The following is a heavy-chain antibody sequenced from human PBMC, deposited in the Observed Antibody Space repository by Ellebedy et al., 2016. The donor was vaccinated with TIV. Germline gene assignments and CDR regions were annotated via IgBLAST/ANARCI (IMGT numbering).Heavy chain of an antibody. CDR3: ARDRSYYYDSSGYYYESLHRYGMDV. CDR2: ISSSSSYI. CDR1: GFTFSSYS. V-gene: IGHV3-21*01. J-gene: IGHJ6*02. D-gene: IGHD3-22*01. Sequence: GESLKISCAASGFTFSSYSMNWVRQAPGKGLEWVSSISSSSSYIYYADSVKGRFTISRDNAKNSLYLQMNSLRAEDTAVYYSARDRSYYYDSSGYYYESLHRYGMDVWGQGTTVTVSS.